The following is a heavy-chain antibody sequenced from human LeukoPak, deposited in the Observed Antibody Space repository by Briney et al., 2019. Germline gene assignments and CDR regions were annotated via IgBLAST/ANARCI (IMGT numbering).Heavy chain of an antibody. V-gene: IGHV1-8*01. CDR1: GYTFTSYD. CDR2: MNPNSGNT. D-gene: IGHD6-13*01. Sequence: ASVKVPCKASGYTFTSYDINWVRQATGQGLEWMGWMNPNSGNTGYAQKFQGRVTMTRNTSISTAYMELSSLRSEDTAVHYCARGEAPLGSSSWGAWGQGTLVTVSS. J-gene: IGHJ4*02. CDR3: ARGEAPLGSSSWGA.